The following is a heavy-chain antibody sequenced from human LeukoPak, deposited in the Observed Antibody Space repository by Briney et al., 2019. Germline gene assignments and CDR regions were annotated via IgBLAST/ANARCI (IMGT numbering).Heavy chain of an antibody. CDR3: AKGPGYSSSWDN. CDR2: ISSSGSTI. J-gene: IGHJ4*02. CDR1: GFTVSSNY. D-gene: IGHD6-13*01. Sequence: GGSLRLSCAASGFTVSSNYMSWVRQAPGKGLEWVSYISSSGSTIYYADSVKGRFTISRDNAKNSLYLQMNSLRAEDTALYYCAKGPGYSSSWDNRGQGTLVTVSS. V-gene: IGHV3-11*01.